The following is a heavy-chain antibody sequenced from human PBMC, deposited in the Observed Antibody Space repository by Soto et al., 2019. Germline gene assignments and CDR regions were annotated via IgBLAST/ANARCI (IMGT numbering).Heavy chain of an antibody. Sequence: QVQLQESGPGLVKPSGTLSLTCAVSGGSISSTNWWSWVRQPPGKGLEWIGEIYHSGSTNYNPSFKSRVTISVDKPKHHSSLKLTSVTAADTAVYYCASDRGIAAPGVWGQGTLVTVSS. D-gene: IGHD6-13*01. CDR3: ASDRGIAAPGV. CDR1: GGSISSTNW. CDR2: IYHSGST. V-gene: IGHV4-4*02. J-gene: IGHJ4*02.